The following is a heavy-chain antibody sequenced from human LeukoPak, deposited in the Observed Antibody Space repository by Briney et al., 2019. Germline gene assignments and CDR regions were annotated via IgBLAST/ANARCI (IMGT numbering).Heavy chain of an antibody. V-gene: IGHV4-34*01. D-gene: IGHD2-2*01. CDR3: ARGQWDRFVVVPAAKGARLDC. J-gene: IGHJ4*02. Sequence: SETLSLTCAVYGGSFSGYYWSWIRQPPGKGLEWIGEINHSGSTNYSPSLKSRVTISVDTSKNQFSLKLSSVTAADTAVYYCARGQWDRFVVVPAAKGARLDCWGQGTLVTVSS. CDR2: INHSGST. CDR1: GGSFSGYY.